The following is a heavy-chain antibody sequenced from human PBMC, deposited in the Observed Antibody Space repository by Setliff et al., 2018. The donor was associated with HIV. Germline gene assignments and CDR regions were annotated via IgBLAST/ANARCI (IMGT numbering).Heavy chain of an antibody. CDR3: ARVWFGELSSGFDY. CDR2: IYTSGST. V-gene: IGHV4-61*08. CDR1: GGSISSGGFY. D-gene: IGHD3-10*01. J-gene: IGHJ4*02. Sequence: SETLSLTCTVPGGSISSGGFYWTWIRQHPGKGLEWIGRIYTSGSTNYNPSLQSRVTISLDTSKNQFSLKVNSVTAADTAVYYCARVWFGELSSGFDYWGQGTLVTVSS.